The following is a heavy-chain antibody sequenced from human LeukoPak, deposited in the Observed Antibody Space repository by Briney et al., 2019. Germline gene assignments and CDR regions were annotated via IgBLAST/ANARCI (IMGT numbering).Heavy chain of an antibody. D-gene: IGHD5-18*01. V-gene: IGHV1-8*01. J-gene: IGHJ5*02. CDR2: MNPNSGNT. CDR1: GYTFTSYD. Sequence: ASVKVSFKASGYTFTSYDINWVRQATGQGLEWMGWMNPNSGNTGYAQKFQGRVTMTRNTSISTAYMELSSLRSEDTAVYYCARGGGYSALDGIIIDPWGQGTLVTVSS. CDR3: ARGGGYSALDGIIIDP.